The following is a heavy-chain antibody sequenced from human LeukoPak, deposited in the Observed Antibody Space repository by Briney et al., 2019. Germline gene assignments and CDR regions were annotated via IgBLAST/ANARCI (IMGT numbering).Heavy chain of an antibody. CDR2: IYTSGST. Sequence: PSQTLSLTGTLSGGSISSGSYYCSCIRQPAGKGLEWVGRIYTSGSTNYNPSLKSRVTISVDTSKNQFSLKLSSVTAADTAVYYCAKGSRGFRSGYYDYWGQGTLVTVSS. CDR3: AKGSRGFRSGYYDY. J-gene: IGHJ4*02. D-gene: IGHD3-3*01. V-gene: IGHV4-61*02. CDR1: GGSISSGSYY.